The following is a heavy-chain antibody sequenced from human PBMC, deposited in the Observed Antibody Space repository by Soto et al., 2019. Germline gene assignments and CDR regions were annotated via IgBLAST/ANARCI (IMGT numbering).Heavy chain of an antibody. D-gene: IGHD1-26*01. CDR3: ARSAPVGYYYYYMDV. V-gene: IGHV1-18*01. J-gene: IGHJ6*03. CDR2: ISAYNGNT. Sequence: ASVKVSCKASGYTFTSYGISWVRQAPGQGLEWMGWISAYNGNTNYAQKLQGRVTMTTDTSTSTAYMELRSLRSDDTAVYYCARSAPVGYYYYYMDVWGKGTTVTVSS. CDR1: GYTFTSYG.